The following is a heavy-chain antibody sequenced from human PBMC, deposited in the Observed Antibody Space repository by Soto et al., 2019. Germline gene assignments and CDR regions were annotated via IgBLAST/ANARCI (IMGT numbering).Heavy chain of an antibody. Sequence: QVELVQSGIEVKNPGSSVKVSCKASGDTFSNYAINWVRQAPGQGLEWMGGIIPFYDKTNNAENFLGRVTMSADKCTATAYLEVSSLRSEDTAVYFGARGYGELFFDDMDVWGRGTPVIVSS. CDR1: GDTFSNYA. V-gene: IGHV1-69*06. D-gene: IGHD3-10*01. CDR2: IIPFYDKT. CDR3: ARGYGELFFDDMDV. J-gene: IGHJ6*02.